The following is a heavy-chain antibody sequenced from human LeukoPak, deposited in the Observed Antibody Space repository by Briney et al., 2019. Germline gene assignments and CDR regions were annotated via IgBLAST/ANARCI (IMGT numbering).Heavy chain of an antibody. CDR1: GFTFSSYC. V-gene: IGHV3-7*03. D-gene: IGHD3-10*01. CDR2: IKQDGSEK. J-gene: IGHJ3*02. CDR3: AREPVLLWFGELHHDAFDI. Sequence: PGGSLRLSCAASGFTFSSYCMSWVRQAPGKGLEWVANIKQDGSEKYYVDSVKGRFTISRDNAKNSLYLQMNSLRAEDTAVYYCAREPVLLWFGELHHDAFDIWGQGTMVTVSS.